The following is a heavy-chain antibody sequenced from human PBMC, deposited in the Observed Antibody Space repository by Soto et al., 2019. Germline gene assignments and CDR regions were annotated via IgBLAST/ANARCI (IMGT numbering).Heavy chain of an antibody. CDR3: ARGQGICWGREKRGFDD. Sequence: GGSLRLSCAASGFTFSNYGMHWVRQAPGKGLEWVAVIWYDGTNKYYADSVKGRFTISRDNSKNTLYLQMNSLRAEDTAVYCCARGQGICWGREKRGFDDWGQGTPVSGSS. J-gene: IGHJ4*02. CDR1: GFTFSNYG. CDR2: IWYDGTNK. V-gene: IGHV3-33*01. D-gene: IGHD7-27*01.